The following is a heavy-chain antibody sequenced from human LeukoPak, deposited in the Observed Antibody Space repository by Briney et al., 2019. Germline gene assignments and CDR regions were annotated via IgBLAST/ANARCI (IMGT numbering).Heavy chain of an antibody. V-gene: IGHV1-18*01. CDR3: ARESPRGGYFDY. D-gene: IGHD3-16*01. CDR2: ISAYNGNT. J-gene: IGHJ4*02. CDR1: GYTFTSYG. Sequence: ASVKVSCKASGYTFTSYGISWERQAPGQGLEWMGWISAYNGNTNYAQKLQGRVTMTTDTSTSTAYMELRSLRSDDTAVYYCARESPRGGYFDYWGQGTLVTVSS.